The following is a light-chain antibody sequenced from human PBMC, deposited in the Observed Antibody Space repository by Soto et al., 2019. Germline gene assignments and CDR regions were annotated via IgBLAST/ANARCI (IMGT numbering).Light chain of an antibody. V-gene: IGLV1-40*01. CDR3: QSFDVSLSGGDWV. CDR2: DNN. Sequence: QSVLTQPPSVSGSPGQRVTISCTWSSSNIGAGYDVHWYQQLPGPVPKLLIYDNNNRPSGVPDRVSGSKSGTSASLAITGLQAEDEADYYCQSFDVSLSGGDWVFGGGTKLTVL. CDR1: SSNIGAGYD. J-gene: IGLJ3*02.